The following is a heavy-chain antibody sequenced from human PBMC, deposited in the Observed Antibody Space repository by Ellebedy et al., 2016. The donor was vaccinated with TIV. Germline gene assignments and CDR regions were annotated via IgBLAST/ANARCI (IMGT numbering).Heavy chain of an antibody. CDR1: GGSISSYY. V-gene: IGHV4-59*01. CDR2: IYYSGST. J-gene: IGHJ6*02. Sequence: MPGGSLRLSCTVSGGSISSYYWSWIRQPPGKGLEWIGYIYYSGSTNYNPSLKSRVIISVDTSKNQFSLKLSSVTAADTAVYYCTRDRASDYFGMDVWGQGTTVTVSS. CDR3: TRDRASDYFGMDV.